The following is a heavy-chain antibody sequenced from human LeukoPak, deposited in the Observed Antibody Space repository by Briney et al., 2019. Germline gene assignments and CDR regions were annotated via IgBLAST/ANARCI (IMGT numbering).Heavy chain of an antibody. CDR3: AKTGRFCSATSCYPFDF. V-gene: IGHV4-39*01. J-gene: IGHJ4*02. Sequence: SETLSLTCTVSGASINSDNYYWGWIRQSPGKGLEWIGTIYNTATTYYNPTVMGRVTISGDPSRNQFFLKLTSVSASDTAVYYCAKTGRFCSATSCYPFDFWGQGTLVTVSS. CDR1: GASINSDNYY. CDR2: IYNTATT. D-gene: IGHD2-2*01.